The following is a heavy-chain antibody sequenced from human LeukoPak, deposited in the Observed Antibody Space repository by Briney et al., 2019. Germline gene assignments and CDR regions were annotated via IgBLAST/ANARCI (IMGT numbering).Heavy chain of an antibody. CDR2: INPNSGGT. CDR3: ARDRDGYNSYFDY. D-gene: IGHD5-24*01. CDR1: GYTFTGYY. Sequence: ASVKVSCKASGYTFTGYYMHWVRQAPGHGLEWMGWINPNSGGTNYAQKFQGRVTMTRDTSISTAYMELSRLRSDDTAVYYCARDRDGYNSYFDYWGQGTLVTVSS. V-gene: IGHV1-2*02. J-gene: IGHJ4*02.